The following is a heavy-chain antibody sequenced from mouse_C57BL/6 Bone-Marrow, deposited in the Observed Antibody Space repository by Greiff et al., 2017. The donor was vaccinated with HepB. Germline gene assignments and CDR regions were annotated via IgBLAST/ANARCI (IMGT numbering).Heavy chain of an antibody. CDR3: ARHTTVVAKDYYFDV. V-gene: IGHV5-6*01. J-gene: IGHJ1*03. CDR2: ISSGGSYT. D-gene: IGHD1-1*01. Sequence: EVKLMESGGDLVKPGGSLKLSCAASGFTFSSYGMSWVRQTPDKRLEWVATISSGGSYTYYPDSVKGRFTISRDNAKNTLYLQMSSLKSEDTAMYYCARHTTVVAKDYYFDVWGTGTTVTVSS. CDR1: GFTFSSYG.